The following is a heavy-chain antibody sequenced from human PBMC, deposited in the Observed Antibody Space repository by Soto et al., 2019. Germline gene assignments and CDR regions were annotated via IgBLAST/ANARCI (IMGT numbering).Heavy chain of an antibody. V-gene: IGHV1-18*01. CDR1: GYTFTSYG. CDR2: INCYTGNT. J-gene: IGHJ6*02. Sequence: QVQLVQSGAEVKKPGASVKVSCKTSGYTFTSYGLSWVRQAPGQGLEWMGWINCYTGNTNYAQKFQGRVTMTTDTATNTAYLDVWTRISDDTAVYYCARSWVTGKGGMDVWGQGTTVTVSS. CDR3: ARSWVTGKGGMDV. D-gene: IGHD3-16*01.